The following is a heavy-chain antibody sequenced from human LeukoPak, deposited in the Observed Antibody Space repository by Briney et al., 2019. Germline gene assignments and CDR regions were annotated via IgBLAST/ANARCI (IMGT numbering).Heavy chain of an antibody. J-gene: IGHJ4*02. V-gene: IGHV3-74*01. CDR3: ARDMIRGVVNN. CDR2: INPSGSFT. Sequence: GGSLRLSCAASRFTFSSNWMHWVRQVPGKGLVWVSLINPSGSFTTYADSVKGRFTISRDNAKNRLYMQMNSLRVEDTAVYYCARDMIRGVVNNWGQGTLVTVSS. CDR1: RFTFSSNW. D-gene: IGHD3-10*01.